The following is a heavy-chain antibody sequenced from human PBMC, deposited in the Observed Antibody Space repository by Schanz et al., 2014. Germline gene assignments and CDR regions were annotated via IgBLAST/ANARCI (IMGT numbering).Heavy chain of an antibody. CDR1: GFTFSDSW. CDR3: AKDIAPLAARPGYGMDV. D-gene: IGHD6-13*01. V-gene: IGHV3-74*01. CDR2: TSNDGSFT. Sequence: EVQLVESGGGFVQPGGSLRLSCAASGFTFSDSWMHWVRQAPGKGLVWVSRTSNDGSFTTFADSVKGRFTISRDNAKNTLYLQMNSLRAEDTAVYYCAKDIAPLAARPGYGMDVWGQGTTVTVSS. J-gene: IGHJ6*02.